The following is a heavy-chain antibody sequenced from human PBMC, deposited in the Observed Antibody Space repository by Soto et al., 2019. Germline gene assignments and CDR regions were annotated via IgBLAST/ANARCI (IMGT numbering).Heavy chain of an antibody. CDR3: ARARKLELRGYYGMDV. Sequence: ASVKVSCKASGYTFTSYGISWVRQAPGQGLEWMGWISAYNGNTNYAQKLQGRVTMTTGTSTSTAYMELRSLRSDDTAVYYCARARKLELRGYYGMDVWGQGTTVTVSS. D-gene: IGHD1-7*01. CDR1: GYTFTSYG. V-gene: IGHV1-18*04. CDR2: ISAYNGNT. J-gene: IGHJ6*02.